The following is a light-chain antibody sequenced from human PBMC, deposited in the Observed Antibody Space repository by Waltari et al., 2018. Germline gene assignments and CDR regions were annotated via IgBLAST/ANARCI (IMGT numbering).Light chain of an antibody. CDR2: LAS. J-gene: IGKJ4*01. CDR1: QSLLYTSNNTNY. Sequence: DIVMTQSPDSLAVSLGERATINCRSSQSLLYTSNNTNYFYWYEQQPGQPPKVLIYLASARKSGVTDRFRSSGSGTDFTLTISSLQAEDVAVYYCQQYYRTPLTFGGGTKVVI. CDR3: QQYYRTPLT. V-gene: IGKV4-1*01.